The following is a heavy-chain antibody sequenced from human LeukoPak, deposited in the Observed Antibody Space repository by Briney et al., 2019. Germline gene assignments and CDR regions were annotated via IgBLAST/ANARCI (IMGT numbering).Heavy chain of an antibody. Sequence: GSLRLSCTASEFTVSRNYMLWVRQAPGKGLEWVSLIFSNGDTHYADSVKGRFTISRDTSKNTVYLQMNSVRVEDTAMYYCTRDQMNYWGEGTLVTVSS. J-gene: IGHJ4*02. CDR3: TRDQMNY. CDR1: EFTVSRNY. V-gene: IGHV3-53*05. CDR2: IFSNGDT. D-gene: IGHD5-24*01.